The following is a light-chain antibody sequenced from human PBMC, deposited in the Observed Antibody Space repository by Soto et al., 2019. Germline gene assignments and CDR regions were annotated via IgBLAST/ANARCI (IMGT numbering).Light chain of an antibody. Sequence: QSVLTQPASVSVSPGQSITISCTGTSSDIGGYNYVSWYQQHPGKAPKLLISDVTNRPSGVSNRFSGSKSANTASLTISGLQAEDEAEYYCSSYTSSTTFVFGPGTKVTVL. CDR1: SSDIGGYNY. V-gene: IGLV2-14*03. CDR2: DVT. CDR3: SSYTSSTTFV. J-gene: IGLJ1*01.